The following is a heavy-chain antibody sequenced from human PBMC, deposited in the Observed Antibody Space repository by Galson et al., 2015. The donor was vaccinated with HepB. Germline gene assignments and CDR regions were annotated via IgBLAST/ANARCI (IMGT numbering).Heavy chain of an antibody. CDR2: INPSAGST. V-gene: IGHV1-46*01. Sequence: SVKVSCKASGFTLTSYYMHWVRQAPGQGLEWMGVINPSAGSTSAAQQFQGRVTMTRDTSTSTVYMELTSLKSQDAAVYYCARGLGRMYRAFIPLDYWGQGTLVTVSS. CDR1: GFTLTSYY. J-gene: IGHJ4*02. CDR3: ARGLGRMYRAFIPLDY. D-gene: IGHD3-10*01.